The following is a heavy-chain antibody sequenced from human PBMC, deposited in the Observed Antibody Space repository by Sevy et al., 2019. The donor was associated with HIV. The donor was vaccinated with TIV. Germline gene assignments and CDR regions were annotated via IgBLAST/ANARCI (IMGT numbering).Heavy chain of an antibody. V-gene: IGHV3-23*01. CDR3: AREPGDCSGGSCLYFDY. CDR1: GFTFSSYA. Sequence: GGSLRLSCAASGFTFSSYAMSWVRQAPGKGLEWVSAISGSCGSTYYADSVKGRFTISRDNSKNTLYLQMNSLRADDTAVYYCAREPGDCSGGSCLYFDYWGQGTLVTVSS. D-gene: IGHD2-15*01. CDR2: ISGSCGST. J-gene: IGHJ4*02.